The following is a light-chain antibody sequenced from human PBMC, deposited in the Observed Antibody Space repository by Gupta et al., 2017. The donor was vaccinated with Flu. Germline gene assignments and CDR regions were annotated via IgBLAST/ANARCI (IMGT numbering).Light chain of an antibody. V-gene: IGKV1-5*03. Sequence: DIQMTQSPSTLSASVGDRVTITCRASQSNSSWLAWYQQKPGKAPKLLIYKASSLESGVPSRFSGSGSGTEFTLTISSLQPDDFATYYCQQYNSYLYTFGQGTKLEIK. J-gene: IGKJ2*01. CDR1: QSNSSW. CDR2: KAS. CDR3: QQYNSYLYT.